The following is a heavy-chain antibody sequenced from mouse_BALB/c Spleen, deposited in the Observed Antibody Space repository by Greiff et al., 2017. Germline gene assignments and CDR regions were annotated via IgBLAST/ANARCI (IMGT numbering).Heavy chain of an antibody. V-gene: IGHV1S137*01. D-gene: IGHD2-4*01. CDR2: ISTYYGDA. Sequence: QVQLKQSGAELVRPGVSVKISCKGSGYTFTDYAMHWVKQSHAKSLEWIGVISTYYGDASYNQKFKGKATMTVDKSSSTAYMELARLTSEDSAIYYCARESTMITAGGSWFAYWGQGTLVTVSA. CDR3: ARESTMITAGGSWFAY. J-gene: IGHJ3*01. CDR1: GYTFTDYA.